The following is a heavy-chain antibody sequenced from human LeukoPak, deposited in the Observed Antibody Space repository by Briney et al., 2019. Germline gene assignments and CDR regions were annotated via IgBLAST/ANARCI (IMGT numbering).Heavy chain of an antibody. CDR3: ATLNWGNLDY. V-gene: IGHV3-7*01. CDR2: INQDGSEI. CDR1: GFTFSSFW. J-gene: IGHJ4*02. Sequence: AGGSLRLSCAGYGFTFSSFWMNLVRQAPGKGLEWVANINQDGSEIYYADSVKGRFTLSRDNAVNSVYLQMSDLRAEETAVYYCATLNWGNLDYWGLGTLVTVSS. D-gene: IGHD7-27*01.